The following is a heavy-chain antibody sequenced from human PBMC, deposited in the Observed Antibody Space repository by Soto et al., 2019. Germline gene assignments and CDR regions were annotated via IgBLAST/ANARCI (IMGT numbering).Heavy chain of an antibody. J-gene: IGHJ3*02. Sequence: GASVKVSCKASGYTFTSYGISWVRQAPGQGLEWMGWISAYNGNTNYAQKLQGRVTMTTDTSTSTAYMELRSLRSDDTAVYYCAREYYYDSSGYYYPDAFGIWGQGTMVTVSS. CDR3: AREYYYDSSGYYYPDAFGI. CDR1: GYTFTSYG. V-gene: IGHV1-18*01. D-gene: IGHD3-22*01. CDR2: ISAYNGNT.